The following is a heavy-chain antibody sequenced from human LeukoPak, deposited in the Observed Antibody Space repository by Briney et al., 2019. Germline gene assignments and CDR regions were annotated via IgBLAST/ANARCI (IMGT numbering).Heavy chain of an antibody. CDR3: ARGPYCSSTSCYRGYLGGMDV. Sequence: GGSLRLSCAASGFTFSSYAMHWVRQAPGKGLEWVAVISYDGSNKYYADSVKGRFTISRDNSKNTLYLQMNSLRAEDTAAYYCARGPYCSSTSCYRGYLGGMDVWGKGTTVTVSS. CDR2: ISYDGSNK. V-gene: IGHV3-30*04. CDR1: GFTFSSYA. J-gene: IGHJ6*04. D-gene: IGHD2-2*01.